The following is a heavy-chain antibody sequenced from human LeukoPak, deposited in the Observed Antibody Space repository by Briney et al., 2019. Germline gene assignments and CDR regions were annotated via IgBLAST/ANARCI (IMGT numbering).Heavy chain of an antibody. CDR2: INSDGSST. CDR1: GFTFSSYW. Sequence: GGSLRLSCAASGFTFSSYWMHWVRQAPGKGLVWVSRINSDGSSTSYADSVKGRFTISRENAKNTLYLQMNSLRAEDTAVYYCARDYRTYYYDSSGPDYWGQGTLVTVSS. D-gene: IGHD3-22*01. J-gene: IGHJ4*02. V-gene: IGHV3-74*01. CDR3: ARDYRTYYYDSSGPDY.